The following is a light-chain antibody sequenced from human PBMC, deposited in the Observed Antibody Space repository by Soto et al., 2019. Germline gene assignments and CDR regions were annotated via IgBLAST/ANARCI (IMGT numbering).Light chain of an antibody. V-gene: IGKV3-15*01. CDR2: DAS. CDR3: QQYHNWPPWT. Sequence: EIVMTQSPVSLSVSPGERVTLSCRASQSVLTNLAWYQQKPGQAPRLLIYDASTRAIGIPARFSGSGSGTEFTLTISSLQSEDFAVFYCQQYHNWPPWTFGQGTKVDNK. CDR1: QSVLTN. J-gene: IGKJ1*01.